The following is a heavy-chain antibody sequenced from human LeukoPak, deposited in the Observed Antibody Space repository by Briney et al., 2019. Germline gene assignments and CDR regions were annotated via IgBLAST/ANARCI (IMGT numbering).Heavy chain of an antibody. J-gene: IGHJ1*01. CDR1: GGTFSSYT. CDR2: IIPILGIA. Sequence: ASVKVSCKASGGTFSSYTISWVRQAPGQGLEWMGRIIPILGIANYAQKFQGRVTITADKSTSTAYMELSSLRSEDTAVYYCASCSSTSCYHLGYFQHWGQGTLVTVSS. D-gene: IGHD2-2*01. V-gene: IGHV1-69*02. CDR3: ASCSSTSCYHLGYFQH.